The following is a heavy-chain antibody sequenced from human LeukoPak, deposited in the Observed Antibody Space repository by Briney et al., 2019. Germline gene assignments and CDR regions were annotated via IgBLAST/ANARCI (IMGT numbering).Heavy chain of an antibody. CDR1: NGSISSYY. V-gene: IGHV4-4*07. J-gene: IGHJ5*02. CDR2: IHASRST. CDR3: ARGDRAVAGAWGWFDP. D-gene: IGHD6-19*01. Sequence: SETLSLTCTVSNGSISSYYWSWIRQPAGKGLGWIGRIHASRSTNYNPSLKSRVTMSVDTPKNQFSLKLSSVTAADTAIYFCARGDRAVAGAWGWFDPWGQGTLVTVSS.